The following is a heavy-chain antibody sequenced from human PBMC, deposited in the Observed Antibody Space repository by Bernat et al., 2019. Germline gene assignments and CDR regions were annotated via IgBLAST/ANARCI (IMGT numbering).Heavy chain of an antibody. Sequence: QVQLVESGGGLVQPGRSLRLSCAASGFTFSSYAMHWVRQAPGKGLEWVAGISYDGSNKYYADSVKGRFTISRDNSKNTLYLQMNSLRAEDTAVYYCVRVRWGLLLQDAFDNWGQGTMVTVSS. CDR2: ISYDGSNK. D-gene: IGHD1-26*01. J-gene: IGHJ3*02. V-gene: IGHV3-30-3*01. CDR3: VRVRWGLLLQDAFDN. CDR1: GFTFSSYA.